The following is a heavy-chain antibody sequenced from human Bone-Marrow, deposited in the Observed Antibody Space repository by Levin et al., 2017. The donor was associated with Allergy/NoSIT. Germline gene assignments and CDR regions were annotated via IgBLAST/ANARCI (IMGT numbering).Heavy chain of an antibody. Sequence: GGSLRLSCEASEFTFSAYGMHWVRQAPGKGLEWLAVIWSDGDGEFYEDSVRGRFTISGANSKNTGYLQINSLTVEATAVYFCARAATTETFFYYYGLDVWGQGTTVTVSS. J-gene: IGHJ6*02. D-gene: IGHD1/OR15-1a*01. CDR2: IWSDGDGE. CDR3: ARAATTETFFYYYGLDV. CDR1: EFTFSAYG. V-gene: IGHV3-33*01.